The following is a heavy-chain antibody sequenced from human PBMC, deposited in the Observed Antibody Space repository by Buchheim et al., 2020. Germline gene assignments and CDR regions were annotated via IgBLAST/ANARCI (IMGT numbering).Heavy chain of an antibody. CDR2: ISYDGSNK. CDR3: AREGRFYGDYEYFQH. V-gene: IGHV3-30*04. J-gene: IGHJ1*01. D-gene: IGHD4-17*01. CDR1: GFTFSSYA. Sequence: QVQLVESGGGVVQPGRSLRLSCAASGFTFSSYAMHWVRQAPGKGLEWVAVISYDGSNKYYADSVKGRFTISRDNSKTTLYLQMNSLRAEDTAVYYCAREGRFYGDYEYFQHWGQGTL.